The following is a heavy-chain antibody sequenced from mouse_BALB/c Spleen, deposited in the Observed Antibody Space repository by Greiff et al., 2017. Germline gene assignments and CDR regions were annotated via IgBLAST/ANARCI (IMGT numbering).Heavy chain of an antibody. Sequence: EVMLVESGGGLVKPGGSLKLSCAASGFAFSSYDMSWVRQTPEKRLEWVAYISSGGGSTYYPDTVKGRFTISRDNAKNTLYLQMSSLKSEDTAMYYCARRNWGRFDYWGQGTTLTVSS. V-gene: IGHV5-12-1*01. CDR2: ISSGGGST. CDR3: ARRNWGRFDY. J-gene: IGHJ2*01. D-gene: IGHD4-1*01. CDR1: GFAFSSYD.